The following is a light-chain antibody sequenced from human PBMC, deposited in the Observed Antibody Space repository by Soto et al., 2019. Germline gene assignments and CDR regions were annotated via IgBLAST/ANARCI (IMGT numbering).Light chain of an antibody. V-gene: IGKV3-11*01. Sequence: EIVLTQSPATLSLSPGERATLSCRASQSISRSLAWYQQRPGQAPRLLIYDSSNRATGIPARFSGSGSGTDFTLTISSLEPEDFAVYYCQQYNNWRSTFGGGTKVEIK. CDR2: DSS. CDR1: QSISRS. CDR3: QQYNNWRST. J-gene: IGKJ4*01.